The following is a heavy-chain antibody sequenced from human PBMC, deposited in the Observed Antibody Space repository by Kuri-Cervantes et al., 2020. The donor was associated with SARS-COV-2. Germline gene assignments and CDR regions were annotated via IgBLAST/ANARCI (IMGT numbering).Heavy chain of an antibody. V-gene: IGHV3-11*03. CDR2: ISSSSSYT. Sequence: GGSLRLSCAASGFTFSDYYMSWIRQAPGKGLEWVSYISSSSSYTNYADSVKGRFTISRDNAKNSLYLQMNSLRAEDTAVYYCASFGSGWYDDALDIWGRGTMVTVSS. CDR1: GFTFSDYY. J-gene: IGHJ3*02. CDR3: ASFGSGWYDDALDI. D-gene: IGHD6-19*01.